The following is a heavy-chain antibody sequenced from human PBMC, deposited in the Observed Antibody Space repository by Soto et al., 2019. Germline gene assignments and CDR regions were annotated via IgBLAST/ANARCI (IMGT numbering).Heavy chain of an antibody. V-gene: IGHV4-61*01. CDR1: GGSVSSGSYY. CDR3: ARVRQLWGGSYYFDF. J-gene: IGHJ4*02. CDR2: IYYSEST. D-gene: IGHD3-16*01. Sequence: ASETLSLTCTVSGGSVSSGSYYWSWIRQPPGKGLEWIGYIYYSESTNYNPSLKSRVIISIDTSKNQFSLKLSSVTAADTAVYYCARVRQLWGGSYYFDFWGQGALVTVSS.